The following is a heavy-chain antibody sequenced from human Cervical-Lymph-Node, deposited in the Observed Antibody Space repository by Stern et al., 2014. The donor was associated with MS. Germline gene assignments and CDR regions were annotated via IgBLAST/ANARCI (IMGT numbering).Heavy chain of an antibody. CDR3: ASTPYRGGWYTSYFDY. CDR2: IYYSGST. J-gene: IGHJ4*02. V-gene: IGHV4-31*03. CDR1: GGSISSGGYY. D-gene: IGHD6-19*01. Sequence: QVQLVESGPGLVKPSQTLSLTCTVSGGSISSGGYYWSWIRQHPGKGLEWIGYIYYSGSTYYNPSLKSRVTISVDTSKNQFSLKLSSVTAADTAVYYCASTPYRGGWYTSYFDYWGQGTLVTVSS.